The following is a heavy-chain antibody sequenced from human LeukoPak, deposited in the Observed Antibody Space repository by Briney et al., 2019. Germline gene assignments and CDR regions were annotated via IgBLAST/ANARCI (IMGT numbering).Heavy chain of an antibody. CDR1: GFTFSSYA. Sequence: GGSLRLSCAASGFTFSSYAMHWVRQAPGKGLEWVAVISYDGSNKYYADSVKGRFTISRDNSKNTLYLQMNSLRAEDTAVYYCARDDWFDPWGQGTLVTVSS. V-gene: IGHV3-30*04. J-gene: IGHJ5*02. CDR2: ISYDGSNK. CDR3: ARDDWFDP.